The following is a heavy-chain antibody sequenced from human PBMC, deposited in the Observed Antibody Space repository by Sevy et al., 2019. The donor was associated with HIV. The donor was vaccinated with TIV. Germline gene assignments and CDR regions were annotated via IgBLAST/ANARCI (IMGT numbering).Heavy chain of an antibody. V-gene: IGHV3-11*01. CDR2: ISSSGSTI. J-gene: IGHJ4*02. CDR1: GFTFSDYY. D-gene: IGHD4-17*01. Sequence: GGSLRLSCAASGFTFSDYYMSWIRQAPGKGLEWVSYISSSGSTIYYADSVKGRFTISRDNAKNSLYLQMNSLRAEDTAVYYCARAWRDYGDTGLIFDYWGQGTLVTVSS. CDR3: ARAWRDYGDTGLIFDY.